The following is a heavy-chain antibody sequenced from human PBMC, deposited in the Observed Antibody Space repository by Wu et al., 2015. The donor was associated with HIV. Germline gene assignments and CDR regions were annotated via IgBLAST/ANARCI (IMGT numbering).Heavy chain of an antibody. V-gene: IGHV1-24*01. D-gene: IGHD6-13*01. J-gene: IGHJ3*02. Sequence: QVQLVQSGAEVKKPGASVRVSCKVSGYTLTESSMYWVRQAPGKGLEWVGGRGEASAAQKFQGRVTMTEDTSTDTGYMELRSLKFEDTAVYYCAIDPYSSTYHPLHIWGQGTMVRVSS. CDR3: AIDPYSSTYHPLHI. CDR1: GYTLTESS. CDR2: RGEA.